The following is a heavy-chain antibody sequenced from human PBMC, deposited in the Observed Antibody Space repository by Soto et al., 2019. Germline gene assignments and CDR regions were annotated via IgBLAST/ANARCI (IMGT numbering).Heavy chain of an antibody. CDR3: ERERADNSNSYEAFES. D-gene: IGHD1-20*01. CDR2: ISDTGTT. Sequence: TLSLTCSFSGVSVISVGHYWSWIRQPPGKGLEWIAYISDTGTTNYNPSLKSRVTISLDMSKNRVSLRLDSVTAADTAVDYCERERADNSNSYEAFESWARETMVTVSS. CDR1: GVSVISVGHY. V-gene: IGHV4-61*08. J-gene: IGHJ3*02.